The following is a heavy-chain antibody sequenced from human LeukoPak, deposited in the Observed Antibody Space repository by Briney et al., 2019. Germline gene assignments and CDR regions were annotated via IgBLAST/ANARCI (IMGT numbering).Heavy chain of an antibody. CDR3: ARTYSSSWGIIDY. CDR1: GFTFSSNW. J-gene: IGHJ4*02. V-gene: IGHV3-7*01. Sequence: GGSLRLSCTASGFTFSSNWMSWVRQAPGKGLEWVANIMQDGSQNHYVDSVKGRFTISRDNAKNSLYLQMDSLRAEDTAVYYCARTYSSSWGIIDYWGQGTLVTVSS. CDR2: IMQDGSQN. D-gene: IGHD6-13*01.